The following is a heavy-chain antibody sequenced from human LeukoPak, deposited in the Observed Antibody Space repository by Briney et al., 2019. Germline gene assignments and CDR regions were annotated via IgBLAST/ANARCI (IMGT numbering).Heavy chain of an antibody. J-gene: IGHJ4*02. Sequence: PGGSLRLSCAASGFTFSSYWMTWFRQAPGKGLEWVANIKPDGSGKYYVDSVKGRFTISRDNTKNSLYLQMNSLRAEDTAVYYCARDQDHWGQGTLVAVSS. CDR2: IKPDGSGK. CDR3: ARDQDH. V-gene: IGHV3-7*03. CDR1: GFTFSSYW.